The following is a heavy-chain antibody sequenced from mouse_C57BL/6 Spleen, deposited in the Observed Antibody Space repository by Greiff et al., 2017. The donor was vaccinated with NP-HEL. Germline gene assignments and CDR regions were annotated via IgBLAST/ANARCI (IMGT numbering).Heavy chain of an antibody. CDR2: INPSNGGT. D-gene: IGHD2-12*01. CDR3: ARASYYIGAMDY. J-gene: IGHJ4*01. V-gene: IGHV1-53*01. Sequence: QVQLKQSGTELVKPGASVKLSCKASGYTFTSYWMHWVKQRPGQGLEWIGNINPSNGGTNYNEKFKSKATLTVDKSSSTAYRQLSSLTSEDSAVYYCARASYYIGAMDYWGQGTSVTVSS. CDR1: GYTFTSYW.